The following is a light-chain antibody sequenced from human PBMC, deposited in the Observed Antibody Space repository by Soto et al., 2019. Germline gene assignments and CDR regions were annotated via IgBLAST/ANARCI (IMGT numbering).Light chain of an antibody. Sequence: QSALTQPPAVSAAPGPKVTSSCSGRSSNIGNNYVSWYQQLPGTAPKLLIYDNNKRPSGIPDRFSGSKSGTSATLGITGLQTGDEADYYCGTWDSCLSAGVFGTGTKVTVL. V-gene: IGLV1-51*01. CDR3: GTWDSCLSAGV. CDR2: DNN. J-gene: IGLJ1*01. CDR1: SSNIGNNY.